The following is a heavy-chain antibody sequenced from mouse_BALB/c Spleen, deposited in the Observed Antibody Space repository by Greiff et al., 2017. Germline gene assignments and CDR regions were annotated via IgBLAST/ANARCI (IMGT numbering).Heavy chain of an antibody. CDR3: ARGGFGSSYQAWFAY. V-gene: IGHV5-6-3*01. J-gene: IGHJ3*01. CDR1: GFTFSSYG. D-gene: IGHD1-1*01. Sequence: EVQVVESGGGLVQPGGSLKLSCAASGFTFSSYGMSWVRQTPDKRLELVATINSNGGSTYYPDSVKGRFTISRDNAKNTLYLQMSSLKSEDTAMYYCARGGFGSSYQAWFAYWGQGTLVTVSA. CDR2: INSNGGST.